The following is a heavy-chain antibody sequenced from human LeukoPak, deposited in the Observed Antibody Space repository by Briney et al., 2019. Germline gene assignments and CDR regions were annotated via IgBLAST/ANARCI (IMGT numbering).Heavy chain of an antibody. J-gene: IGHJ6*03. V-gene: IGHV4-59*11. D-gene: IGHD5-12*01. CDR3: ARAKYSGYEFGYYYKDV. Sequence: PSETLSLTCTVSGGSISSHYWSWIRQPPGKGLEWIGYIYYSGSTNYNPSLKSQVTISVDTSKNQFSLKLSSVTAADTAVYYCARAKYSGYEFGYYYKDVWGKGTTVTVSS. CDR1: GGSISSHY. CDR2: IYYSGST.